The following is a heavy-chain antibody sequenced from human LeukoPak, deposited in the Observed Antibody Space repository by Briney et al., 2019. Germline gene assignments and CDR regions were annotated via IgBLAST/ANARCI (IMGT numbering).Heavy chain of an antibody. D-gene: IGHD3-16*01. V-gene: IGHV1-2*02. CDR1: GYTFTGYY. CDR2: INPNSGGT. Sequence: ASVTVSCKASGYTFTGYYMHWVRQPPGQGLEGMGWINPNSGGTNYAQKFQGRVTMPSDTYIRTAYMELSRLPADDTAGYICARRSDYVAFDIWGEGTMVTVSS. CDR3: ARRSDYVAFDI. J-gene: IGHJ3*02.